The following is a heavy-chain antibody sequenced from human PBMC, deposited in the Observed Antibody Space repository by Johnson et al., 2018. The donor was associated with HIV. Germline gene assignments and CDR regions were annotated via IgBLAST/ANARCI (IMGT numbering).Heavy chain of an antibody. CDR1: GFTVSSNY. CDR3: ARSSGSYLDDAFDI. J-gene: IGHJ3*02. D-gene: IGHD1-26*01. V-gene: IGHV3-66*01. Sequence: VQLVESGGGLIQPGGSLRLSCAASGFTVSSNYMSWVRQAPGKGLEWVSVIYSGGSTYYAASLKGRFTISRDNSKNTLYLQMNSLRAEDTAVYYCARSSGSYLDDAFDIWGQGTMVTVSS. CDR2: IYSGGST.